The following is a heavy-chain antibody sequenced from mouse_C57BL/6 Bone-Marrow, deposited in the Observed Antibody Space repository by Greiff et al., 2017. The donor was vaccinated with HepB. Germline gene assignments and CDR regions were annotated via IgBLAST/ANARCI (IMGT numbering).Heavy chain of an antibody. CDR3: ARPFYDYDGFAY. CDR2: IYPRSGNT. V-gene: IGHV1-81*01. D-gene: IGHD2-4*01. Sequence: VQVVESGAELARPGASVKLSCKASGYTFTSYGISWVKQRTGQGLEWIGEIYPRSGNTYYNEKFKGKATLTADKSSSTAYMELRSLTSEDSAVYFCARPFYDYDGFAYWGQGTLVTVSA. CDR1: GYTFTSYG. J-gene: IGHJ3*01.